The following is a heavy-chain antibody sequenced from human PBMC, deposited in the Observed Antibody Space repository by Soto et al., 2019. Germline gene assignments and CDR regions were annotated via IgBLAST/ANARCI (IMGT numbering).Heavy chain of an antibody. Sequence: QITLKESSPTLVQPTQTLTLRCTFSGFSLSPVGVGVCWIRQPPGKALEWIAVIYWDNDKRYNPSLSHRFSITKHFSRNHVVAIMITMAPVDTGTYYCAQLTITYGGVIGLDAFEIWCQGTLVTVSS. J-gene: IGHJ3*02. CDR1: GFSLSPVGVG. D-gene: IGHD3-16*02. CDR3: AQLTITYGGVIGLDAFEI. V-gene: IGHV2-5*02. CDR2: IYWDNDK.